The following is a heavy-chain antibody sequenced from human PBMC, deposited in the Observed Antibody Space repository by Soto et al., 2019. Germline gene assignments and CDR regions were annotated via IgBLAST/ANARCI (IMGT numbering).Heavy chain of an antibody. CDR2: IYYSGST. J-gene: IGHJ6*02. CDR1: GGSISSGGYY. CDR3: ASSDCSGGSCYSPNLYYYYGMDV. V-gene: IGHV4-31*03. Sequence: SETLSLTCTVSGGSISSGGYYWSWIRQHPGKGLEWIGYIYYSGSTYYNPSLKSRVTISVDTSKNQFSLKLSSVTAADTAVYYCASSDCSGGSCYSPNLYYYYGMDVWGQGTTVTVSS. D-gene: IGHD2-15*01.